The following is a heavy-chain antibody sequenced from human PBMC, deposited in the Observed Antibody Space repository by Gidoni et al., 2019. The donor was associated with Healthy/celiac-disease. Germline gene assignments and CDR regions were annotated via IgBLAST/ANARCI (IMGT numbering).Heavy chain of an antibody. Sequence: QVQLVESGGGLVKPGGSLRLSCAASGFTFSDYYMSWIRQAPGKGLEWVSYISNSSSYTNYADSVKGRFTISRDNAKNSLYLQMNSLRAEDTAVYYCARANGSGRHRYYYYGMDVWGQGTTVTVSS. V-gene: IGHV3-11*05. CDR2: ISNSSSYT. CDR3: ARANGSGRHRYYYYGMDV. CDR1: GFTFSDYY. D-gene: IGHD3-10*01. J-gene: IGHJ6*02.